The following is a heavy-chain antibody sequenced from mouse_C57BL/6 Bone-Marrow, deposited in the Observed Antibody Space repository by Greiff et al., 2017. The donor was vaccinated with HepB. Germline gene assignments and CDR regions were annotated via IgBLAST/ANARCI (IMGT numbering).Heavy chain of an antibody. CDR1: GFSFNTYA. V-gene: IGHV10-1*01. J-gene: IGHJ2*01. CDR3: TGSGFDD. D-gene: IGHD4-1*01. Sequence: EVMLLESGGGLVQPKGSLKLSCAASGFSFNTYAMNWVRQAPGKGWEWVARIRSKSNNYATYYAASVKDRFTISRDDSESMLYLQMNNLKTEDTAMDYWTGSGFDDRGQGTTLTVAS. CDR2: IRSKSNNYAT.